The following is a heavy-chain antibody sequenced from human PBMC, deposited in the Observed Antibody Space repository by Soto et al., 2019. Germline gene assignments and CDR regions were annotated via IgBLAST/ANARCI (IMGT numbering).Heavy chain of an antibody. J-gene: IGHJ4*02. CDR2: IYYTGST. Sequence: QVQLQESGPGLVKPSQTLSLICTVSGGSISSGDYYWSWIRQPPGKGLEWIAYIYYTGSTYYNPSLKSRVTISVDPSQNQFSLKLSSVTAADTAVYYCARRLHSGDAFDYWGQGTLVTVSS. V-gene: IGHV4-30-4*01. D-gene: IGHD3-16*01. CDR3: ARRLHSGDAFDY. CDR1: GGSISSGDYY.